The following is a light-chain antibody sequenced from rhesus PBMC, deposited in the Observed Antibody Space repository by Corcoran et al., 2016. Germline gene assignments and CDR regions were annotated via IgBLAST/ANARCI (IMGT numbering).Light chain of an antibody. CDR2: GAY. CDR1: QSVSSY. J-gene: IGKJ3*01. Sequence: QVILTQSPATLSLSPGERATLSCRASQSVSSYLAWYQQKPGHAPTLLIYGAYSRATGIPDRFSGSGSGTDFTLTISSLEPEDVGVYHCYQHSSGYAFGPGTKLDIK. CDR3: YQHSSGYA. V-gene: IGKV3-10*01.